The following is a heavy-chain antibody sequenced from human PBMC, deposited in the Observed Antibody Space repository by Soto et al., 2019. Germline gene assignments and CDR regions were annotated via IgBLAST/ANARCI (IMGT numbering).Heavy chain of an antibody. CDR2: ISAYNGNT. CDR3: AREAGDILTGVDAFDI. CDR1: GYTFTSYV. D-gene: IGHD3-9*01. Sequence: ASVKVSCKASGYTFTSYVISWVRQAPGQGLEWMGWISAYNGNTNYAQKLQGRVTMTTDTSTSTAYMELRSLRSDDTAVYYCAREAGDILTGVDAFDIWGQGTMVTVSS. J-gene: IGHJ3*02. V-gene: IGHV1-18*01.